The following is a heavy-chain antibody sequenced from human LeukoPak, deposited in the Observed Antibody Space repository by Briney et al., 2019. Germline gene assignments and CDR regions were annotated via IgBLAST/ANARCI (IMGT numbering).Heavy chain of an antibody. D-gene: IGHD5-18*01. V-gene: IGHV3-23*01. CDR2: ISGSGGST. Sequence: PGGSLRLSCAASGFTFSGYAMSWVRQAPGKGLEWVSAISGSGGSTYYADSVKGRFTISRDNSKNTLYLQMNSLRAEDTAVYYCAKETKKGKTWIQLWTYFDYWGQGTLVTVSS. CDR1: GFTFSGYA. J-gene: IGHJ4*02. CDR3: AKETKKGKTWIQLWTYFDY.